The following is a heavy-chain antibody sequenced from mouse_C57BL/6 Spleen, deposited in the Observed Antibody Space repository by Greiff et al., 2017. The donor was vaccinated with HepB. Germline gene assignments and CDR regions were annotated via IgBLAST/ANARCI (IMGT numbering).Heavy chain of an antibody. CDR3: AREGVTTTGYAMDY. CDR2: ISDGGSYT. D-gene: IGHD2-2*01. J-gene: IGHJ4*01. V-gene: IGHV5-4*01. Sequence: EVHLVESGGGLVKPGGSLKLSCAASGFTFSSYAMSWVRQTPEKRLEWVATISDGGSYTYYPDNVKGRFTISRDNAKNNLYLQMSHLKSEDTAMYYCAREGVTTTGYAMDYWGQGTSVTVSS. CDR1: GFTFSSYA.